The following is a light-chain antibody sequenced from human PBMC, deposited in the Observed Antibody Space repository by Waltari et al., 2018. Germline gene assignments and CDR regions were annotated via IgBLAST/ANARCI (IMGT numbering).Light chain of an antibody. Sequence: DIQMTQSPSTLSASVGDRVTVTCRASQSLGRWGAWYQQNPGKATKLLIYTASSLESGVPSRFSGSGSGTEFTLTISSLQPDDFATYYCQQYKSYPWTFGQGTKVEIK. J-gene: IGKJ1*01. V-gene: IGKV1-5*03. CDR1: QSLGRW. CDR3: QQYKSYPWT. CDR2: TAS.